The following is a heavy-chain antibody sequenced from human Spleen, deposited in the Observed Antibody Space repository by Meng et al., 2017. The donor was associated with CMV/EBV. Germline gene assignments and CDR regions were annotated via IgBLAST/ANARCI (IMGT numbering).Heavy chain of an antibody. D-gene: IGHD7-27*01. Sequence: VATRGCAGLPRSASSVSYRYKGLPSYTTAMRWAPPDPAKGLGVVTGKTTDRINKSNAHSVKSRFTTARNNSQNTLYRRMNSLITEDTAVYYCAKVGVWVLLAFDIWGQGTMVTVSS. V-gene: IGHV3-30-3*01. CDR1: GLPSYTTA. J-gene: IGHJ3*02. CDR2: KTTDRINK. CDR3: AKVGVWVLLAFDI.